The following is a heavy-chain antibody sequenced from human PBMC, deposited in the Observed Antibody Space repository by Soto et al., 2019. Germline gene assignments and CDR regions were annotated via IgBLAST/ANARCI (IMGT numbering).Heavy chain of an antibody. CDR2: ISSSGYI. CDR1: GFNFNSYT. D-gene: IGHD2-15*01. CDR3: ARDCSGGSCYPGMDV. V-gene: IGHV3-21*01. Sequence: WGSLRLSCAASGFNFNSYTINLCRHSPGKGLEWLSSISSSGYIFSTDSVGGRFTISRDNAKNSAYLQINSLRAEDTAVYFCARDCSGGSCYPGMDVWGQGTTVTVSS. J-gene: IGHJ6*02.